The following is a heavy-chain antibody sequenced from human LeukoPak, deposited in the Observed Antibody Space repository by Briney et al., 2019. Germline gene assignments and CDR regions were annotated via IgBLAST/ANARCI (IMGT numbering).Heavy chain of an antibody. D-gene: IGHD3-22*01. V-gene: IGHV3-23*01. Sequence: GGSLRLSCAASGFTFSSYAMNWVRQAPGKGLEWVSVISGGGYTTYYAESVKGRFTISRDNSKNTLYLQMNSLRAEDTAVYYCAKDRFYYDGSGPEDYWGQGTLVTVSS. CDR2: ISGGGYTT. J-gene: IGHJ4*02. CDR3: AKDRFYYDGSGPEDY. CDR1: GFTFSSYA.